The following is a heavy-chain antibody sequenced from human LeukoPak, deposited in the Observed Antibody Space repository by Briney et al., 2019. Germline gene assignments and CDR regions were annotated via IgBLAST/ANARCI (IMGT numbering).Heavy chain of an antibody. Sequence: PGGSLRLSCAASGFTFTSYWMSGVRQVPGKGLEGVVNIKQDGSEKYYVDSVKGRFINFRDNAKNSLYLQMNSLRPEDTARYYCAVYYHDSSGYFSGLYWGQGTLVTVSS. V-gene: IGHV3-7*01. CDR1: GFTFTSYW. CDR2: IKQDGSEK. CDR3: AVYYHDSSGYFSGLY. J-gene: IGHJ4*02. D-gene: IGHD3-22*01.